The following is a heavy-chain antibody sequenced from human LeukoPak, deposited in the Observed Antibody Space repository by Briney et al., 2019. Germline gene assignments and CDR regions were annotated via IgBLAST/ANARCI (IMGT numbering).Heavy chain of an antibody. J-gene: IGHJ5*02. D-gene: IGHD3-16*02. Sequence: SETLSLTCTVSGGSISSHYWSWIRQPPGKGLEWIGYIYYSGSTNYNPSLKSRVTISIDTSKNQFSLKLSSVTAADTAIYYCVRDFTQDRRFDPWGQGTLVPVSS. V-gene: IGHV4-59*11. CDR1: GGSISSHY. CDR3: VRDFTQDRRFDP. CDR2: IYYSGST.